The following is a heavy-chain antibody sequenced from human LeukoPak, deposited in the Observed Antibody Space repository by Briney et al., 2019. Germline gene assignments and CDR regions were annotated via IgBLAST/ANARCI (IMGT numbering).Heavy chain of an antibody. J-gene: IGHJ4*02. D-gene: IGHD2-21*01. Sequence: GGSLRLSCAASGFTFSCYRVKWVRPAPGRGLVWGSYISTSSGTIYYADTVKGRFTISRDNARNSLYLQMNSLRDEDTAVYYCACGGNYFDYWGQGTLVTVSS. V-gene: IGHV3-48*02. CDR3: ACGGNYFDY. CDR2: ISTSSGTI. CDR1: GFTFSCYR.